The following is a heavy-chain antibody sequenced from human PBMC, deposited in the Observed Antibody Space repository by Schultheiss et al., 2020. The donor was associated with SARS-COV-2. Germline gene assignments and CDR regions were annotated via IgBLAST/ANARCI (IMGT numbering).Heavy chain of an antibody. V-gene: IGHV3-33*01. CDR3: AHGVWSGYYTPRSDWYFDL. Sequence: SCAASGFTFSSYGMHWVRQAPGKGLEWVAVIWYDGSNKYYADSVKGRFTISRDNSKNTLYLQMNSLRAEDTAVYYCAHGVWSGYYTPRSDWYFDLWGSGTLVTGAS. J-gene: IGHJ2*01. CDR1: GFTFSSYG. CDR2: IWYDGSNK. D-gene: IGHD3-3*01.